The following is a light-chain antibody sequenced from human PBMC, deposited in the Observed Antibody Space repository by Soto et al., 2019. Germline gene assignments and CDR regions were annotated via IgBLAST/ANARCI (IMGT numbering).Light chain of an antibody. V-gene: IGKV3-15*01. CDR2: DAS. J-gene: IGKJ1*01. CDR3: QRRSNWSTT. Sequence: EIVMTQSPATLSLSPGERATLSCRASQTIDNTLAWYQRKPGQAPRLLIYDASTRATGVPARFSGSGSGTDFTLTISSLQSEDFAVYYCQRRSNWSTTFGQGTKVDIK. CDR1: QTIDNT.